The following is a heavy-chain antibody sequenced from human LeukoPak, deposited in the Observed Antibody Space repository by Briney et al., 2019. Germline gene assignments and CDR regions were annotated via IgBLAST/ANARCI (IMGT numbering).Heavy chain of an antibody. CDR1: GGSFSGYY. D-gene: IGHD1-20*01. J-gene: IGHJ4*02. CDR2: INHSGST. Sequence: SETLSLTCAVYGGSFSGYYWSWIRQPPGNGLEWIGEINHSGSTNYNPSLKSRVTISVDTSKNQFTLKLSSVTAADTAVYYCARGYNWNDVTIDYWGQGTLVTVSS. V-gene: IGHV4-34*01. CDR3: ARGYNWNDVTIDY.